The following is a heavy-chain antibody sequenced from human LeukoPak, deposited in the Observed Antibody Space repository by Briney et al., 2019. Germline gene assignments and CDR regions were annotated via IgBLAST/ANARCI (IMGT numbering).Heavy chain of an antibody. CDR2: ISSSSSTI. V-gene: IGHV3-48*01. J-gene: IGHJ4*02. CDR3: ARLTRDYFDY. Sequence: GGSLRLSCAASGFTFSSYSMNWVRQAPGKGLEWVSYISSSSSTIYYADSVKGRFTISRDNAKNSLYLQMNSPRAEDTAVYYCARLTRDYFDYWGQGTVVTVSS. CDR1: GFTFSSYS.